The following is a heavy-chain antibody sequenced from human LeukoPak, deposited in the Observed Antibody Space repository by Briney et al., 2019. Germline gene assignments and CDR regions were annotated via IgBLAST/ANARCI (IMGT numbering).Heavy chain of an antibody. CDR2: IYYSGST. Sequence: SETLSLTCTVSGGSISSSSYYWGWIRQPPGKGLEWIGSIYYSGSTYYNPSLKSRVTISVDTSKNQFSLKLSSVTAADTAVYYCARDNHESGWETTGDLDYWGQGTLVTVSS. V-gene: IGHV4-39*07. CDR3: ARDNHESGWETTGDLDY. CDR1: GGSISSSSYY. J-gene: IGHJ4*02. D-gene: IGHD6-19*01.